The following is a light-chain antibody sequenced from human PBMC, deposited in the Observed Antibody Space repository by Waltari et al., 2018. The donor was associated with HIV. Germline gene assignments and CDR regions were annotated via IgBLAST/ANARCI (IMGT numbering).Light chain of an antibody. V-gene: IGLV1-40*01. J-gene: IGLJ1*01. Sequence: QSVLTPPPSVSGAPGQRVTISCTGSSSNIGAGSDVHWFQQLPGTAPKLLIYGNTNRPSGVPDRFSGSKSGTSASLAITGLQAEDEADYHCQSYDSGLTAYVFGTGTKVTVL. CDR1: SSNIGAGSD. CDR3: QSYDSGLTAYV. CDR2: GNT.